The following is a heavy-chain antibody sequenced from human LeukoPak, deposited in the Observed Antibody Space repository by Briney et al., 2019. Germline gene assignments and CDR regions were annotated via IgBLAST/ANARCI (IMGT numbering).Heavy chain of an antibody. CDR1: GFTFSNYA. V-gene: IGHV3-64*02. J-gene: IGHJ3*02. CDR3: ARGHRSSWFDAFDI. D-gene: IGHD6-13*01. Sequence: GGSLRLSCAASGFTFSNYAFHWVRQAPGKGLEYVSAINDNGDTTYYADSVKGRFTISRDISKNTLFLQMGSLRTEDMAVYYCARGHRSSWFDAFDIWGQGIMVAVSS. CDR2: INDNGDTT.